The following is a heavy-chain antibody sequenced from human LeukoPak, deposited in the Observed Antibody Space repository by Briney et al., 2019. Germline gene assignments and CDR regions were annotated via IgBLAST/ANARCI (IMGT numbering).Heavy chain of an antibody. CDR1: GYTFTGYY. CDR3: AGVATMVRGVMYYFDY. CDR2: INPNSGGT. J-gene: IGHJ4*02. D-gene: IGHD3-10*01. Sequence: ASVKVSCKASGYTFTGYYMHWVRQAPGQGLEWMGWINPNSGGTNYAQEFQGRVTMTRDTSISTAYMELSRLRSDDTAVYYCAGVATMVRGVMYYFDYWGQGTLVTVSS. V-gene: IGHV1-2*02.